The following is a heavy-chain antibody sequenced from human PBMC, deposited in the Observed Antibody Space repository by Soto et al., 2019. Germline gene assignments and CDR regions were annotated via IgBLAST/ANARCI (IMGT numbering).Heavy chain of an antibody. J-gene: IGHJ6*02. V-gene: IGHV3-21*01. CDR3: ATRGDTAMASYYYYYGMDV. CDR2: ISSSSSYI. Sequence: GVSLRLSCAASGFTFSSYSMNWVRQAPGKGLEWVSSISSSSSYIYYADSVKGRFTISRDNAKNSLYLQMNSLRAEDTAVYYCATRGDTAMASYYYYYGMDVWGQGTTVTVS. D-gene: IGHD5-18*01. CDR1: GFTFSSYS.